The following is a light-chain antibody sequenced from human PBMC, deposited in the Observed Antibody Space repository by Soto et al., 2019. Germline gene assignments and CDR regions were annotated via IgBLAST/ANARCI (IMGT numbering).Light chain of an antibody. J-gene: IGKJ1*01. CDR2: KAS. Sequence: DIHMTQSPSTLSASVGDRVTITCRASQSISTWLSWYQQKPGKAPKVLIYKASNLQSGVSSRFSGSGSGTEFTLTISSLQPDDFATYYCQDYNSWTFGQGTKA. CDR1: QSISTW. V-gene: IGKV1-5*03. CDR3: QDYNSWT.